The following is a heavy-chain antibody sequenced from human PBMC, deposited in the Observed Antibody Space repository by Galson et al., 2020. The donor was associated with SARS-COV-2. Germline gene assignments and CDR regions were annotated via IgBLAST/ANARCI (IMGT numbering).Heavy chain of an antibody. CDR3: ARTGSYDISTGYGWHFDL. V-gene: IGHV3-53*01. J-gene: IGHJ2*01. D-gene: IGHD3-9*01. CDR2: IYTGGST. CDR1: GFPVSSQY. Sequence: GESLKISCAASGFPVSSQYLSWVRQAPAKGPEWVSVIYTGGSTYYADTVEGRFTIPRDISKNTLYLQMNSLIAEDTASYYCARTGSYDISTGYGWHFDLWGRGTLVTVSS.